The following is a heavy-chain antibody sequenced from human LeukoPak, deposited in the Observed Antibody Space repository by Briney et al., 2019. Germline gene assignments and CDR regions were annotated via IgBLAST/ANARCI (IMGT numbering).Heavy chain of an antibody. J-gene: IGHJ3*02. Sequence: PSETLSLTCAVYGGSFSGYYWSWIRQPPGKGLEWIGEINHSGSTNYNPSLKSRVTISVDTSKNQFSLKLSSVTAADTAVYYCARGGLGYCSSTSCPVSWAFDIWGQGTMVTVSS. CDR2: INHSGST. D-gene: IGHD2-2*01. V-gene: IGHV4-34*01. CDR3: ARGGLGYCSSTSCPVSWAFDI. CDR1: GGSFSGYY.